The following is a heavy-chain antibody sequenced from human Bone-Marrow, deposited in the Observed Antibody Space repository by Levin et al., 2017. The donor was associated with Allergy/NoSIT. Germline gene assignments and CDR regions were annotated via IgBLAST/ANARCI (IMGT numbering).Heavy chain of an antibody. Sequence: QAGGSLRLSCAASGFTFSSYWMHWVRQAPGKGLVWVSRINSDGSSTSYADSVKGRFTISRDNAKNTLYLQMNSLRAEDTAVYYCARGTIERWLQLNWFDPWGQGTLVTVSS. D-gene: IGHD5-24*01. CDR1: GFTFSSYW. CDR3: ARGTIERWLQLNWFDP. CDR2: INSDGSST. J-gene: IGHJ5*02. V-gene: IGHV3-74*01.